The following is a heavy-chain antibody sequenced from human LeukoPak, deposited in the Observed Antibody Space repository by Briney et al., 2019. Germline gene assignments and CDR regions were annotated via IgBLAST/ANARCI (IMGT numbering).Heavy chain of an antibody. J-gene: IGHJ4*02. V-gene: IGHV4-39*01. CDR2: IYYSGNT. CDR1: GGSISSSSYY. CDR3: VVTLMITFGGVIGNFDY. D-gene: IGHD3-16*02. Sequence: SETLSLTCTVSGGSISSSSYYWGWIRQPPGKGLEWIGSIYYSGNTYYNPSLKSRVTISVDTSKNQFSLKLSSVAAADTAVYYCVVTLMITFGGVIGNFDYWGQGTLVTVSS.